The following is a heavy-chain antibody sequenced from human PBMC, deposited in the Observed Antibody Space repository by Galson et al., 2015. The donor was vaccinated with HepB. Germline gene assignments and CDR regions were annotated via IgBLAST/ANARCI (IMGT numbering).Heavy chain of an antibody. CDR2: IYWDDDK. CDR3: AHRRYYDSSGYHYGPFDY. D-gene: IGHD3-22*01. Sequence: PALVKPTPTLTLTCTFSGFSLSTSGVAVGWIRQPPGKALEWLSLIYWDDDKRYSPSLKSRLTITKDTSKNQVVLTMTNMDPVDTATYYCAHRRYYDSSGYHYGPFDYWGQGTPVTVSS. V-gene: IGHV2-5*02. J-gene: IGHJ4*02. CDR1: GFSLSTSGVA.